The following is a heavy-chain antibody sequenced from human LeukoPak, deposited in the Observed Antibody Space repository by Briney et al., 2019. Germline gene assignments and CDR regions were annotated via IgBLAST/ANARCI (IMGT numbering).Heavy chain of an antibody. J-gene: IGHJ5*02. Sequence: SETLSLTCTVSGGSISTSNYYWGWIRQPPGKGLEWIGNIFYSGSTYYNPSLKSRVTISVDTSKNQFSLKLSSVTAADTAVYYCARAAAAPGGWFDPWGQGTLVTVSS. CDR1: GGSISTSNYY. D-gene: IGHD6-13*01. V-gene: IGHV4-39*01. CDR2: IFYSGST. CDR3: ARAAAAPGGWFDP.